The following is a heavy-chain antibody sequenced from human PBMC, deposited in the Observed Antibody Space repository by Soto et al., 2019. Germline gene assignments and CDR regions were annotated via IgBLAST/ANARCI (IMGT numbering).Heavy chain of an antibody. J-gene: IGHJ4*02. CDR3: ARGPDYEGYFDY. V-gene: IGHV1-69*12. D-gene: IGHD4-17*01. CDR2: IILPFGTP. CDR1: GGTFSNYA. Sequence: QVRLEQSEADVKKPGSSVKVSCKASGGTFSNYAISWVRQAPGQGLEWMGVIILPFGTPNYAQTFQGRVTITADESMTTAYMELSGLRSEDTAVYYCARGPDYEGYFDYWGRGTLVTVSS.